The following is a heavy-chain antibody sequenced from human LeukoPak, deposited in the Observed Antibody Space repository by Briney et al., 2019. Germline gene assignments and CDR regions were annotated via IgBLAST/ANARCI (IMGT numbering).Heavy chain of an antibody. Sequence: SETLSLTCTVSGGSISSGGYYWSWIRQHPGKGLEWIGYIYYSGSTYYNPSLKSRVTISIDTSKNQFSLKLSSVTAADTAVYYCARGPLARWFDPWGQGTLVTVSS. V-gene: IGHV4-31*03. CDR2: IYYSGST. CDR3: ARGPLARWFDP. J-gene: IGHJ5*02. CDR1: GGSISSGGYY.